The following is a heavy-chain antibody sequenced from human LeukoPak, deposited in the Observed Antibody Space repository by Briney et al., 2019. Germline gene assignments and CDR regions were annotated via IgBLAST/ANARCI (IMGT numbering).Heavy chain of an antibody. Sequence: GASVKVSCKVSGGTFSSNAISWVRQAPGQGLEWMGGILPIFGTSNYAQRFQGRVTITADESTSTAYMELSGLRSEDTAVYYCARDSGYGYSSSWYKDFDYWGQGTLVTVSS. CDR1: GGTFSSNA. J-gene: IGHJ4*02. V-gene: IGHV1-69*13. D-gene: IGHD6-13*01. CDR2: ILPIFGTS. CDR3: ARDSGYGYSSSWYKDFDY.